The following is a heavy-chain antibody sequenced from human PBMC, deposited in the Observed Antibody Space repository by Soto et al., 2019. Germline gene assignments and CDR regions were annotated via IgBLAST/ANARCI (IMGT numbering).Heavy chain of an antibody. CDR1: GYSFTSYW. CDR3: ARRAKYYYYGMDV. J-gene: IGHJ6*02. Sequence: GESLKISCNGSGYSFTSYWIGWVRQMPGKGLEWMGIIYPGDSDTRYSPSFQGQVTISADKSISTAYLQWSSLKASDTAMYYCARRAKYYYYGMDVWGQGTTVTVSS. D-gene: IGHD1-26*01. V-gene: IGHV5-51*01. CDR2: IYPGDSDT.